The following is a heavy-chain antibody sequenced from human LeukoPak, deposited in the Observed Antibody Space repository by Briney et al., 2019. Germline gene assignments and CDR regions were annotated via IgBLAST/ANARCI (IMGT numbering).Heavy chain of an antibody. J-gene: IGHJ4*02. CDR1: GFTFSSYA. D-gene: IGHD2-21*02. CDR3: ARDFIVVVTAEYYFDY. CDR2: ISGSGGST. Sequence: GGSLRLSCAASGFTFSSYAMSWVRQSPWKGLEWVSAISGSGGSTYYADSVKGRFTISRDNSKNTLYLQMNSLRAEDTAVYYCARDFIVVVTAEYYFDYWGQGTLVTVSS. V-gene: IGHV3-23*01.